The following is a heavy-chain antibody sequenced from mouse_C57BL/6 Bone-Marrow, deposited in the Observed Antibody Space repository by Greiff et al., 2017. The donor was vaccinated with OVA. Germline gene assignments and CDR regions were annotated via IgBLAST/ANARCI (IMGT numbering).Heavy chain of an antibody. CDR1: GFNIKDDY. J-gene: IGHJ4*01. D-gene: IGHD1-1*01. CDR3: TLYYYGSRRAMDY. V-gene: IGHV14-4*01. Sequence: EVQLQQSGAELVRPGASVKLSCTASGFNIKDDYMHWVKQRPEQGLEWIGWIDPENGDTEYASKFQGKATITADTSSNTAYLQLSSLTSEDTAVYDCTLYYYGSRRAMDYWGQGTSVTVSS. CDR2: IDPENGDT.